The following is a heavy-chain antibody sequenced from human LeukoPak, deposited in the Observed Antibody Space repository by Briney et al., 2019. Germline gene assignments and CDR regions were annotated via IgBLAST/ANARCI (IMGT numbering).Heavy chain of an antibody. Sequence: ASVKVSCKAFGYTFTSYGITWVRQAPGQGLEWMGWTSSHNGQTNYVQKFQGRVAMSADASTNTVYMELSSLRSEDTAVYYCAPGGPGLGAFDIWGQGTMVTVSS. CDR2: TSSHNGQT. J-gene: IGHJ3*02. CDR1: GYTFTSYG. D-gene: IGHD3-10*01. CDR3: APGGPGLGAFDI. V-gene: IGHV1-18*01.